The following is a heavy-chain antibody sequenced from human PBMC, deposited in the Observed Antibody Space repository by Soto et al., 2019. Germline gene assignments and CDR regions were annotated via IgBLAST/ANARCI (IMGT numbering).Heavy chain of an antibody. CDR3: ARVVYGDFGWFDP. Sequence: PSETMFLTSAGXGGALSSSNXWSWXXXPPGEGLDSLGEIYHTGSTNYNPSLKSLVAMSVDKFKNQFSLNLSSVTAADSSLYYCARVVYGDFGWFDPSGQGTLXPVS. CDR2: IYHTGST. D-gene: IGHD4-17*01. J-gene: IGHJ5*02. V-gene: IGHV4-4*02. CDR1: GGALSSSNX.